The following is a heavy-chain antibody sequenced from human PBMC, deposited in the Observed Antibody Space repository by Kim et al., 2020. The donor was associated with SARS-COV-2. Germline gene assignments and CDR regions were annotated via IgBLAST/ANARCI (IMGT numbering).Heavy chain of an antibody. CDR1: GFTFSSYG. CDR3: ARDRVAARAIYYYYGMDV. J-gene: IGHJ6*02. Sequence: GGSLRLSCAASGFTFSSYGMHWVRQAPGKGLEWVAVIWYDGSNKYYADSVKGRFTISRDNSKNTLYLQMNSLRAEDTAVYYCARDRVAARAIYYYYGMDVWGQGTTVTVSS. CDR2: IWYDGSNK. D-gene: IGHD2-15*01. V-gene: IGHV3-33*01.